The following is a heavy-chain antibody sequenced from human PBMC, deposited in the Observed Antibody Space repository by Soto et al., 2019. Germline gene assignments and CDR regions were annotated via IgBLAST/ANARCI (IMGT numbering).Heavy chain of an antibody. CDR3: AREDIVVVVAATPGFFGMDV. CDR1: GYSISSGYY. V-gene: IGHV4-38-2*02. Sequence: GYSISSGYYWGWIRQPPGKGLEWIGSIYHSGSTYYNPSLKSRVTISVDTSKNQFSLKLSSVTAADTAVYYCAREDIVVVVAATPGFFGMDVWGQGTTVTVSS. J-gene: IGHJ6*02. CDR2: IYHSGST. D-gene: IGHD2-15*01.